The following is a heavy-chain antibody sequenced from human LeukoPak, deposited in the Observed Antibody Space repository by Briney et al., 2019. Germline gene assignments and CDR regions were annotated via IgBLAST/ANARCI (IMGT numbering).Heavy chain of an antibody. Sequence: SETLSLTCTVSGGSISSSSAYWGWIRQPPGKGLEWIVIIYYIKNTYYNPSLKSRVTISADTSKNQFSLTLGSVSATDTAVYYCVSPRGFSYGYFDYWGQGTLVTVSS. J-gene: IGHJ4*02. V-gene: IGHV4-39*01. CDR2: IYYIKNT. CDR3: VSPRGFSYGYFDY. CDR1: GGSISSSSAY. D-gene: IGHD5-18*01.